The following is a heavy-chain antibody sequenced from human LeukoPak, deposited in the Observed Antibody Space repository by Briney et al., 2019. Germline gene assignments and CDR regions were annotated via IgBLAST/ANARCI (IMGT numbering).Heavy chain of an antibody. V-gene: IGHV3-21*06. CDR2: ISRSSRYI. J-gene: IGHJ5*02. Sequence: PGGSLRLSCAASGFTFSSYSMNWVRQAPGKGLEWVSSISRSSRYIYYADSVKGRFTISRDNAKNSLYLQMNSLRAEDTAVYYCAREEGITMVRGLISVPWGQGTLVTVSS. CDR3: AREEGITMVRGLISVP. D-gene: IGHD3-10*01. CDR1: GFTFSSYS.